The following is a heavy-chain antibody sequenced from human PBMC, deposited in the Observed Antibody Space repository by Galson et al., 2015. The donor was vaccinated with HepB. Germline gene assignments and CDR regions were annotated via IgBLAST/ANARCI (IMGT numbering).Heavy chain of an antibody. Sequence: SLRLSCAASGFSFSPYGMNWVRQAPGKGLEWVSTIRVSDGNTYYADSVKGRFTISRDNSENTVHLQMNSLRAEDTAVYYCATGSGWYSFDYWGQGTLITVSS. J-gene: IGHJ4*02. D-gene: IGHD6-19*01. V-gene: IGHV3-23*01. CDR1: GFSFSPYG. CDR2: IRVSDGNT. CDR3: ATGSGWYSFDY.